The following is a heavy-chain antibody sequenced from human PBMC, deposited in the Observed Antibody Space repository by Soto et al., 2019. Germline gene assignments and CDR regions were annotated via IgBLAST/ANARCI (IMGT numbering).Heavy chain of an antibody. Sequence: SGPTLVKPTQTLTLTCTISGFSVSTSGVGVGWTRQSPGKALEWLALIYWNDDKHYSPSLKSRLTITKDTSKNQVLLTMTNMDPVDTGTYYCAHRLAVTTFFDYWGQGTLVTVSS. CDR2: IYWNDDK. V-gene: IGHV2-5*01. D-gene: IGHD4-17*01. CDR3: AHRLAVTTFFDY. CDR1: GFSVSTSGVG. J-gene: IGHJ4*02.